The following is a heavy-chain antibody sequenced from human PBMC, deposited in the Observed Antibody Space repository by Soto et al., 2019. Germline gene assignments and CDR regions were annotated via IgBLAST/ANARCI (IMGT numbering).Heavy chain of an antibody. CDR3: ASPKGGTFDI. Sequence: DVQLVESGGGLVKPGGSLTLSCAASGLTFSSYTMNWVRQAPGRGLEWVSSIGRTSNYIYYADSVKGRFTISRDNAKNPLYPAMNRPGADDPAGYLCASPKGGTFDIWGQGTMVTVSS. D-gene: IGHD3-16*01. CDR1: GLTFSSYT. J-gene: IGHJ3*02. V-gene: IGHV3-21*04. CDR2: IGRTSNYI.